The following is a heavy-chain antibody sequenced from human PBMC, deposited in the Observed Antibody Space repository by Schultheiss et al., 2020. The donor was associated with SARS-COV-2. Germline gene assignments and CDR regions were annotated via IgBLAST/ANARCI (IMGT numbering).Heavy chain of an antibody. CDR2: ISGSGGST. Sequence: GGSLRLSCAASGFTFDDYAMHWVRQAPGKGLEWVSGISGSGGSTYYADSVKGRFTISRDNSKNTLYLQMNSLRAEDTALYYCARGATVTTRPYYYYGMDVWGQGTTVTVSS. D-gene: IGHD4-11*01. CDR3: ARGATVTTRPYYYYGMDV. J-gene: IGHJ6*02. CDR1: GFTFDDYA. V-gene: IGHV3-23*01.